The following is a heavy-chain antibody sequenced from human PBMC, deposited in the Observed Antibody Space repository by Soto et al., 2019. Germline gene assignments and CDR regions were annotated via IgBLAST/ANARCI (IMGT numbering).Heavy chain of an antibody. D-gene: IGHD3-10*01. V-gene: IGHV1-8*01. J-gene: IGHJ4*02. CDR1: VGTFTRYD. Sequence: ASVKVSCKASVGTFTRYDINWVRQATGQGLEWMGWMNPNSGNTGYAQKFQGRVTMTRNTSISTAYMELSSLRSEDTAVYYCARVARRDGSGSYPLYWGQGTLVTVSS. CDR2: MNPNSGNT. CDR3: ARVARRDGSGSYPLY.